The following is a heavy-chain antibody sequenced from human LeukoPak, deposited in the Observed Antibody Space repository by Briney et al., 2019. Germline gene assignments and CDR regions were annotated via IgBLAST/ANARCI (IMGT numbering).Heavy chain of an antibody. V-gene: IGHV1-18*01. CDR3: ATATQPRGYFLH. J-gene: IGHJ1*01. CDR2: ISVNNGGT. D-gene: IGHD2-2*01. CDR1: GYTFTTYS. Sequence: GASVKVSRKASGYTFTTYSLAWVRQAPGQSLEWMGWISVNNGGTNYAQNFQDRVTLTRDTSTNTAYLELRSLRSDDTAIIYCATATQPRGYFLHWGQGTLVTVSS.